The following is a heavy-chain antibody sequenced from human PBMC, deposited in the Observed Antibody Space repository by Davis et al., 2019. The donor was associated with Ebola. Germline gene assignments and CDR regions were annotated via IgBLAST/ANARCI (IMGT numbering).Heavy chain of an antibody. V-gene: IGHV3-74*01. Sequence: GESLKISRTVPGFTFSNYWMSRDRQVPGKGLAWVSSINRDGTTTTYADSVKGRFTISRDNAKNTLYLQMNSLRVEGTAVYYCACYVLGWGQGTLVTVSS. CDR1: GFTFSNYW. J-gene: IGHJ4*02. CDR3: ACYVLG. CDR2: INRDGTTT. D-gene: IGHD2-8*01.